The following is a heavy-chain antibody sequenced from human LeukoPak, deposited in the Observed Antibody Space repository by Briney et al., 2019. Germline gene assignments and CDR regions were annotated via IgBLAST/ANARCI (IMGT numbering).Heavy chain of an antibody. J-gene: IGHJ4*02. CDR3: AGGYSSSYIDY. V-gene: IGHV4-59*02. CDR2: IYYTET. D-gene: IGHD6-6*01. CDR1: GGSVSNYY. Sequence: PSETLSLTCTVSGGSVSNYYWSWIRQSPGKGLEWIGYIYYTETSYNPSLKSRVTISADTSKNQFSLKLYSVTAADTAVYYCAGGYSSSYIDYWGQGTLVTVSS.